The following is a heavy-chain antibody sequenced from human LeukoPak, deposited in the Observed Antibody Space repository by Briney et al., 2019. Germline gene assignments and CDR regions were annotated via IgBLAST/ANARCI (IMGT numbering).Heavy chain of an antibody. V-gene: IGHV4-34*01. CDR3: AEGSSSGPDAFDI. CDR2: INHSGST. D-gene: IGHD6-19*01. Sequence: SETLSLTCAVYGGSFSGYYWSWIRQPPGKGLEWIGEINHSGSTNYNPSLKSRVTISVDTSKNQFSLKLSSVTAADTAAYYCAEGSSSGPDAFDIWGQGTMVTVSS. CDR1: GGSFSGYY. J-gene: IGHJ3*02.